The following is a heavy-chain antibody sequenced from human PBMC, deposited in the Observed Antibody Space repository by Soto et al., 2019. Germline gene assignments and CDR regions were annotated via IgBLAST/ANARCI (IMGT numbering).Heavy chain of an antibody. D-gene: IGHD7-27*01. J-gene: IGHJ4*02. CDR1: GFSLSTSGVG. CDR3: AHVNGDGAPFDY. V-gene: IGHV2-5*02. Sequence: QITLKESGPTLVKPTQTLTLTCTFSGFSLSTSGVGVGWIRQPPGKALEWLALIYWDDDKRYSPSLKSRLTSTKDTSKNQVVLTMTNMDPVDTATYYCAHVNGDGAPFDYWGQGTLVTVAS. CDR2: IYWDDDK.